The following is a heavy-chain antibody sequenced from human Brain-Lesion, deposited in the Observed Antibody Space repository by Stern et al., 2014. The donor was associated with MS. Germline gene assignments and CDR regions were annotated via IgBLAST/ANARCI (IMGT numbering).Heavy chain of an antibody. CDR2: IYYSGAT. V-gene: IGHV4-31*03. Sequence: QVQLVESGPGLVKPSQTLSLTCTVSGGSISSGGHYWSWIRQHPGKGLAWIGYIYYSGATFYNPSLKSRVTISLDTSKNQFSLKLSSVTAADTAVYYCASRWSGTYYGQNWFDPWGQGTLVTVSS. D-gene: IGHD1-26*01. CDR1: GGSISSGGHY. J-gene: IGHJ5*02. CDR3: ASRWSGTYYGQNWFDP.